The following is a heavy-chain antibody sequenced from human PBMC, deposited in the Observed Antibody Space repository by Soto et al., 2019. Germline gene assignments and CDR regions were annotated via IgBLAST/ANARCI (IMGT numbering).Heavy chain of an antibody. V-gene: IGHV3-11*01. CDR1: GFTFSDYY. D-gene: IGHD3-22*01. J-gene: IGHJ4*02. Sequence: GGSLRLSCSASGFTFSDYYMSWIRQAPGKGLEWVSYISSSDSIVSYADSVKGRFTISRDNAKNSLYLQMNSLRAEDTAVYFCARDLGYYDSSGYFDYWGQGTLVTVSS. CDR2: ISSSDSIV. CDR3: ARDLGYYDSSGYFDY.